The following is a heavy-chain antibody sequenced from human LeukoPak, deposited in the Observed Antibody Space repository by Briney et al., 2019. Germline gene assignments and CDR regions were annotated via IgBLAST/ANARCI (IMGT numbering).Heavy chain of an antibody. CDR2: IYYSGST. J-gene: IGHJ4*02. CDR1: GGSISSYY. CDR3: AGADY. Sequence: SETLSLTCTVSGGSISSYYWSWIRQPPGKGLEWIGYIYYSGSTNYNPSLKSRVTISVDTSRNQFSLKLSSVTAADTAVYYCAGADYWGQGTLVTVSS. V-gene: IGHV4-59*01.